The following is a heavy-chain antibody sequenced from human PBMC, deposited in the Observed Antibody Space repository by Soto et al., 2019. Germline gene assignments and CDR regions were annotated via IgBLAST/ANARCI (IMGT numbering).Heavy chain of an antibody. V-gene: IGHV4-4*02. CDR3: ARGLWFGDYYYYGMDV. CDR1: GGSISSSNW. Sequence: PSETLSLTCAVSGGSISSSNWWSWVRQPPGKGLEWIGEIYHSGSTNYNPSLKSRVTISVDKSKNQFSLKLSSVTAADTAVYYCARGLWFGDYYYYGMDVGGQGTTVTVSS. J-gene: IGHJ6*02. D-gene: IGHD3-10*01. CDR2: IYHSGST.